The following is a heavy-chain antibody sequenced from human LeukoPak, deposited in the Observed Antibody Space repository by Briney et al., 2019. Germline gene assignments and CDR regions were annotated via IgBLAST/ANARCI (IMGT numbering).Heavy chain of an antibody. V-gene: IGHV1-69*05. D-gene: IGHD1-1*01. J-gene: IGHJ4*02. CDR2: IIPIFGTA. Sequence: SVKVSCKASGGTFSSYAISRVRQAPGQGLEWMGGIIPIFGTANYAQKFQGRVTITTDESTSTAYMELSSLRSEDTAVYYCARGTELARNYFDYWGQGTLVTVSS. CDR1: GGTFSSYA. CDR3: ARGTELARNYFDY.